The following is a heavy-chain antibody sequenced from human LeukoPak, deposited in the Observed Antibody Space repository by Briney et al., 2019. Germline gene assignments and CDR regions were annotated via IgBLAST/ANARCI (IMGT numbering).Heavy chain of an antibody. V-gene: IGHV3-21*01. Sequence: GVSVRLSCAASGFIFSSYSMTWVRQARGKGLEGVSSISSSSIYIYYADSLNGLSTTSRHNPKNSLYLQMNSLGAQDTAVSYCASIIVAGGGIDYWGQGTLVTVSS. CDR2: ISSSSIYI. CDR3: ASIIVAGGGIDY. CDR1: GFIFSSYS. J-gene: IGHJ4*02. D-gene: IGHD6-13*01.